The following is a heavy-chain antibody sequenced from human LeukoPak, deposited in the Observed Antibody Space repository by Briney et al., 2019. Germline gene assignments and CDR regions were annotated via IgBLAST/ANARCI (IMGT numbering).Heavy chain of an antibody. D-gene: IGHD3-22*01. CDR3: AREVGDYYDSSGSFGY. V-gene: IGHV3-74*01. J-gene: IGHJ4*02. CDR2: INSDGSRT. CDR1: GFTFSSHW. Sequence: GGSLRLSCAASGFTFSSHWMHWVREGPGKGLVWVSRINSDGSRTIYADSVKGRFTISRDSAKNTLYLQMNSLRAEDTAVYYCAREVGDYYDSSGSFGYWGQGTLVTVSS.